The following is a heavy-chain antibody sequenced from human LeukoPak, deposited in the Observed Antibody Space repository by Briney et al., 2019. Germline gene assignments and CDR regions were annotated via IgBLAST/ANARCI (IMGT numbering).Heavy chain of an antibody. D-gene: IGHD6-19*01. Sequence: GGSLRLSCTASGFSFSTYSMTWVRQGTGKGLEWVSSIYNSGSKTFYADSVKGRFTISRDNSKNTLYLQMNSLTAEDTAIYYCSKDVVPDSGWDLDYWGQGTLVTVSS. CDR1: GFSFSTYS. V-gene: IGHV3-23*05. CDR2: IYNSGSKT. J-gene: IGHJ4*02. CDR3: SKDVVPDSGWDLDY.